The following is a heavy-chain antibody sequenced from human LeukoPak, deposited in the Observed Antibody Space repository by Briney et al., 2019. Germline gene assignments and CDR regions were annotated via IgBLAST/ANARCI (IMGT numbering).Heavy chain of an antibody. J-gene: IGHJ3*01. D-gene: IGHD2-21*02. CDR3: AKPRGGDSWAFDV. Sequence: GGSLRLSCAASGFTFSSYGMHWVRQAPGKGLEWVAGISYDGREKYYADSVKGGFTISRDNSKNTLNLQMNSLRVEDTAVYYCAKPRGGDSWAFDVWGQGTMVTVSS. CDR2: ISYDGREK. V-gene: IGHV3-30*18. CDR1: GFTFSSYG.